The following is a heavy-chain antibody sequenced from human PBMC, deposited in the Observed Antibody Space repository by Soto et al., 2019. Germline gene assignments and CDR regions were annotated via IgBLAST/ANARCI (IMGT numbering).Heavy chain of an antibody. CDR3: ARDLAAADY. CDR2: FNPMSGST. D-gene: IGHD6-13*01. V-gene: IGHV1-46*04. CDR1: GYIFINYY. J-gene: IGHJ4*02. Sequence: QVQLVQSGAEGKKPGASVQISCKTSGYIFINYYSHWVRQAPGQGLEWVALFNPMSGSTNYAQKLQGRVTVTSDTSTSTVYMELSSLISEDTAVYYCARDLAAADYWGQGTLVTVSS.